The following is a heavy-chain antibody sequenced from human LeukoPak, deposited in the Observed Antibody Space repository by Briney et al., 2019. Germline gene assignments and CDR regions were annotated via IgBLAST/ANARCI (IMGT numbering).Heavy chain of an antibody. CDR1: GYSFTSYW. J-gene: IGHJ4*02. CDR3: RSYSSSGPYYFDY. CDR2: IYPGDSDT. Sequence: GESLKISCKGSGYSFTSYWIGWVRQMPGKGLEWMGIIYPGDSDTRYSPSFQGQVTISADKSNSTAYLQWSSLKASDTAMYYCRSYSSSGPYYFDYWGQGTLVTVSS. D-gene: IGHD6-6*01. V-gene: IGHV5-51*01.